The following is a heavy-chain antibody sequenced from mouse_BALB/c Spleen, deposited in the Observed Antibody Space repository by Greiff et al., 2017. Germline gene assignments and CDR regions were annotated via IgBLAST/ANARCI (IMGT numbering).Heavy chain of an antibody. CDR2: INPSSGYT. CDR3: ARKGITTGFAY. Sequence: VQLQESAAELARPGASVKMSCKASGYTFTSYTMHWVKQRPGQGLEWIGYINPSSGYTEYNQKFKDKTTLTADKSSSTAYMQLSSLTSEDSAVYYCARKGITTGFAYWGQGTLVTVSA. CDR1: GYTFTSYT. V-gene: IGHV1-4*02. J-gene: IGHJ3*01. D-gene: IGHD2-4*01.